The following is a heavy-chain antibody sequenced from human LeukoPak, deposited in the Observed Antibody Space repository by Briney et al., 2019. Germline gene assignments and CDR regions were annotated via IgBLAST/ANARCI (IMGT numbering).Heavy chain of an antibody. CDR2: INPNSGGT. V-gene: IGHV1-2*04. CDR3: ARMFAGGWLFDY. D-gene: IGHD6-19*01. Sequence: GSVKVSCKASGYTFTGYYMHWVRQAPGQGLEWMGWINPNSGGTNCAQKFQGWVTMTRDTSISTAYMELSRLRSDDTAVYYCARMFAGGWLFDYWGQGTLVTVSS. J-gene: IGHJ4*02. CDR1: GYTFTGYY.